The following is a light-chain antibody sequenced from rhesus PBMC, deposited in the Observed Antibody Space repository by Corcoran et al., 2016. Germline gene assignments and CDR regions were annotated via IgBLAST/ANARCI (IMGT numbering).Light chain of an antibody. Sequence: DIVMTQSPDSLAVSLGERVTINCKSSQRLLVSSNNQNYLAWYQQKPGHAPNLLIYWASNRESGVPNRFSGSGSGTDFTFTISGLQSEDLAVYYCQQYHSSPLAFGGGTKVEIK. CDR3: QQYHSSPLA. V-gene: IGKV4-1*01. J-gene: IGKJ4*01. CDR2: WAS. CDR1: QRLLVSSNNQNY.